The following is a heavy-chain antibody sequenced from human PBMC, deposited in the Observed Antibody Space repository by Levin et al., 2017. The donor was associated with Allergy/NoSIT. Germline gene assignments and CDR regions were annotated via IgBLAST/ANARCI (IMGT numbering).Heavy chain of an antibody. V-gene: IGHV3-7*01. CDR2: INHDGSEK. J-gene: IGHJ4*01. D-gene: IGHD1-26*01. CDR3: ARDVGTTVYDFLDY. Sequence: GGSLRLSCATSGFILRSYWMTWVRQAPGRGLEWVANINHDGSEKYYGDSMKGRFTISRDYAKNSVYLQMNSLRAEDTAVYYCARDVGTTVYDFLDYWGQGTMVTVSS. CDR1: GFILRSYW.